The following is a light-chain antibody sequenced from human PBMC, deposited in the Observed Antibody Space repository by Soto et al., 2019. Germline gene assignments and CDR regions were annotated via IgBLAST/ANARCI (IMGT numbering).Light chain of an antibody. CDR3: QQYNNWPTWT. V-gene: IGKV3-15*01. CDR1: QSVSSN. CDR2: GAS. J-gene: IGKJ1*01. Sequence: EIVMTQSPATLSVSPGERATLSCRASQSVSSNLAWYQQKPDQAPRLLIYGASTRATGIPARFSGSGSGTEFTLTISSLQSEDFAVYYCQQYNNWPTWTFGQGTKVDIK.